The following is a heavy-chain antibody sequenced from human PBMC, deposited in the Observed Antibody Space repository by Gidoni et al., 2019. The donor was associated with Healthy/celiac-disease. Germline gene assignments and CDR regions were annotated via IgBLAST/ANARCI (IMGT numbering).Heavy chain of an antibody. V-gene: IGHV3-30*18. Sequence: QVQLVESGGGVVQPGRSLRLSCAASGFTFSSYVMHWVRKAPGKGLEWVAVISYDGSNKYYADYVKGRFTIPRGNSKNTLYLQMNSLRAEDTAVYYCAKGTWERWPRGGDAFDIWGQGTMVTVSS. CDR3: AKGTWERWPRGGDAFDI. CDR1: GFTFSSYV. CDR2: ISYDGSNK. D-gene: IGHD3-16*01. J-gene: IGHJ3*02.